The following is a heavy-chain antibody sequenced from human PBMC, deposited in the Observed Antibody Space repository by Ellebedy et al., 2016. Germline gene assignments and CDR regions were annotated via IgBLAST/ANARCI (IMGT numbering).Heavy chain of an antibody. V-gene: IGHV4-4*02. CDR1: GGSISSSNW. J-gene: IGHJ4*02. CDR2: IYHSGST. Sequence: SETLSLTCAVSGGSISSSNWWSWVRQPPGKGLEWIGEIYHSGSTNYNPSLKSRVTISVDKSKNQFSLKLSSVTAADTAVYYCARGSNYDYVWGSYRHFDYWGQGTLVTVSS. CDR3: ARGSNYDYVWGSYRHFDY. D-gene: IGHD3-16*02.